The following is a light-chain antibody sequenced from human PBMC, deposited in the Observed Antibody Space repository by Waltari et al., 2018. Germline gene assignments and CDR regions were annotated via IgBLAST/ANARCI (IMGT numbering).Light chain of an antibody. CDR1: HSLLQSNGYNY. CDR2: LRS. CDR3: MQALQTPLT. J-gene: IGKJ4*01. Sequence: DIVLTQSPLTLAVTPGEPASISCRSSHSLLQSNGYNYLDWYLQKPGQSPRLLIYLRSNRADGVPDRFSGSGSGTDFTLKISRVEAEDVGVYYCMQALQTPLTFGGGTKVEIK. V-gene: IGKV2-28*01.